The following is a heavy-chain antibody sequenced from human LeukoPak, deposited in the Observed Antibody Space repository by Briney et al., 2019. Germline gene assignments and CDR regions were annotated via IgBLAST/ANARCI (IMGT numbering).Heavy chain of an antibody. J-gene: IGHJ3*02. V-gene: IGHV5-51*01. CDR2: IYPGGSDT. Sequence: GAALQISCEGSGYSFISYWIGWGRQMPGKGLEGMGIIYPGGSDTRYSPSFQGQVTISADKSISTAYLQWSSLKASDTAMYYCARLDIVATPRDAFDIWGQGTMVTVSS. CDR1: GYSFISYW. D-gene: IGHD5-12*01. CDR3: ARLDIVATPRDAFDI.